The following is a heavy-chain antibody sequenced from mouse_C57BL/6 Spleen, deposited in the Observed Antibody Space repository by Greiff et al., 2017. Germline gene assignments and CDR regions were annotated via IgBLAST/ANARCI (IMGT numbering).Heavy chain of an antibody. D-gene: IGHD1-1*01. Sequence: VQLQQSGAELVRPGASVKLSCTASGFNIKDDYMHWVKQRPEQGLEWIGWIDPENGDTEYASKFQGKATITADTSSNTACLQLTSLSSVDTAVYYCTTDYGSSSFAYSGEGALVSVSA. CDR2: IDPENGDT. V-gene: IGHV14-4*01. CDR3: TTDYGSSSFAY. J-gene: IGHJ3*01. CDR1: GFNIKDDY.